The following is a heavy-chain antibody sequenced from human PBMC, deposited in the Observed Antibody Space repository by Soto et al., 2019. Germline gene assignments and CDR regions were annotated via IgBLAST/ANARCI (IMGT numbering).Heavy chain of an antibody. Sequence: GASVKVSCKASGYTFTSYGISWVRQAPGQGLEWMGWISAYNGNTNYAQKLQGRVTMTTDTSTSTAYMELRSLRSDDTAVYYCATYDFWSGSPVFDYWGQGTLVTVSS. V-gene: IGHV1-18*01. D-gene: IGHD3-3*01. CDR3: ATYDFWSGSPVFDY. J-gene: IGHJ4*02. CDR2: ISAYNGNT. CDR1: GYTFTSYG.